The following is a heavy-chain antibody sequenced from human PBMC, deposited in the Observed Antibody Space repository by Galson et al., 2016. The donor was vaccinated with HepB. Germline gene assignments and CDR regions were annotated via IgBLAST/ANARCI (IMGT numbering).Heavy chain of an antibody. V-gene: IGHV3-30*04. CDR2: VSFDGKNK. D-gene: IGHD1-26*01. J-gene: IGHJ4*02. CDR3: ASDRRPAGAFKSDRVGAADY. Sequence: SLRLSCAPSGFTFRTYSMHWVRQAPGKGLEWVALVSFDGKNKFYADFVKGRFTISKDNSQSTLFLQMNSLRTDDTAVYFCASDRRPAGAFKSDRVGAADYWGQGTLVSVSS. CDR1: GFTFRTYS.